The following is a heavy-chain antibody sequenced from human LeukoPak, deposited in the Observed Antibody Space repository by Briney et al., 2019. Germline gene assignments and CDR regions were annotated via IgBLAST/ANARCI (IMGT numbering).Heavy chain of an antibody. CDR3: AKTTTGYSSGRYPGWPVDY. CDR1: GFTFNSYA. V-gene: IGHV3-23*01. D-gene: IGHD6-19*01. CDR2: IFGSGGSA. J-gene: IGHJ4*02. Sequence: GGSLRLSCAAPGFTFNSYAMYWVRQAPGKGLEWVSGIFGSGGSAHYADSVKGRFTIFGDNSKNTVYPQMNSLRAEDTAVYYCAKTTTGYSSGRYPGWPVDYWGQGTLVTVSS.